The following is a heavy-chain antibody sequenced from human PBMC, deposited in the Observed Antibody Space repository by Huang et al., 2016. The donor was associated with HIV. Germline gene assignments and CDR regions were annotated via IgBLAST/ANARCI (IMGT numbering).Heavy chain of an antibody. V-gene: IGHV3-30*18. D-gene: IGHD1-26*01. Sequence: QVQLVESGGGVVQPGRSLRLSCAAFGFTFNKFDMHWVRQAPGKGLEWVAIISYDGSSKYHADSVKVRFTISRDNYKNTVYLQMNSLRVEDTAVYYCAKDGRGSGTYYDYFEYWGQGTLVTVSS. CDR1: GFTFNKFD. CDR3: AKDGRGSGTYYDYFEY. CDR2: ISYDGSSK. J-gene: IGHJ4*02.